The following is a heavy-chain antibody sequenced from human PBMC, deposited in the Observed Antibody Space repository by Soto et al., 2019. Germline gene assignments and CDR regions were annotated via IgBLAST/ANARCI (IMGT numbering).Heavy chain of an antibody. J-gene: IGHJ4*02. D-gene: IGHD3-22*01. CDR2: IYYSGST. CDR1: GGSISSGDYY. V-gene: IGHV4-30-4*01. Sequence: QVQLQESGPGLVKPSQTLSLTCTVSGGSISSGDYYWSWIRQPPGKGLEFIGYIYYSGSTYYNPSRKSRLTISLDTSKNQFSLKLSSVTAADTAVYYCARVSRYDTSGYYSYYFDYWGQGTLVTVSS. CDR3: ARVSRYDTSGYYSYYFDY.